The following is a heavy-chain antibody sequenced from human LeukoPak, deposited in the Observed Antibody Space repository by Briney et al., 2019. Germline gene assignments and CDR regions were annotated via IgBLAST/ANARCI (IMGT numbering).Heavy chain of an antibody. CDR2: INPIFRTA. CDR3: ARENDDSSGYNYINWFDP. J-gene: IGHJ5*02. CDR1: GGTFTNSA. V-gene: IGHV1-69*13. Sequence: SVKVSCKGSGGTFTNSAISWVRQAPGQGLEWVGGINPIFRTANYAQQFQDRVTIIADESTSTAYMELRSLRSDDTAVYYCARENDDSSGYNYINWFDPWGQGTLVTVSS. D-gene: IGHD3-22*01.